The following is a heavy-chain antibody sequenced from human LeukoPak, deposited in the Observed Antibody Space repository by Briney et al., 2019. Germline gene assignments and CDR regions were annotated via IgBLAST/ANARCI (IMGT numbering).Heavy chain of an antibody. CDR2: IKQDGSEI. Sequence: GGSLRLSCAASGFIFNTYWMSWVRQAPGRGLEWVANIKQDGSEIYYADSVKGRFTVSGDNSKNTLYLQMNSLRAEDTAVYYCAKRMGPSIAAADLDYWGQGTLVTASS. CDR1: GFIFNTYW. V-gene: IGHV3-7*01. J-gene: IGHJ4*02. CDR3: AKRMGPSIAAADLDY. D-gene: IGHD6-13*01.